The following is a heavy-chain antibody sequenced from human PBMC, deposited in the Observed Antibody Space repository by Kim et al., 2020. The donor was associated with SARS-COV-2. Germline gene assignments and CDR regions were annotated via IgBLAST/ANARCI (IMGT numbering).Heavy chain of an antibody. D-gene: IGHD3-16*01. CDR1: GFTFSDYY. CDR2: ISSSGSTI. Sequence: GGSLRLSCAASGFTFSDYYMSWIRQAPGKGLEWVSYISSSGSTIYYADSVKGRFTISRDNAKNSLYLQMNSLRAEDTAVYYCARVIRLYDYVWDQGLDYWGQGTLVTVSS. J-gene: IGHJ4*02. V-gene: IGHV3-11*01. CDR3: ARVIRLYDYVWDQGLDY.